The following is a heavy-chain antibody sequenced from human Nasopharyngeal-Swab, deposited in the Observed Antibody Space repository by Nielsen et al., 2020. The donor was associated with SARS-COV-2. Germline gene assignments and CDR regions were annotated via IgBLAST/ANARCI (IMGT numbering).Heavy chain of an antibody. Sequence: GGSLRLSCAASGFTFSDYYMSWIRQAPGKGLKWVSYISSSSSYTNYADSVKGRFTISRDNAKNSLYLQMNSLRAEDTAVYYCATTPPKYYYGSGSYWTAGDYWGQGTLVTVSS. D-gene: IGHD3-10*01. CDR1: GFTFSDYY. V-gene: IGHV3-11*06. CDR2: ISSSSSYT. J-gene: IGHJ4*02. CDR3: ATTPPKYYYGSGSYWTAGDY.